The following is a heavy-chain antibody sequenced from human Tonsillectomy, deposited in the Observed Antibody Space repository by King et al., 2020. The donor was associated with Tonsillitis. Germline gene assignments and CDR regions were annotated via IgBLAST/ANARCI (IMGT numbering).Heavy chain of an antibody. D-gene: IGHD2-15*01. CDR1: GFTFDDYA. V-gene: IGHV3-9*01. CDR3: AKGGVVVVAASLDY. J-gene: IGHJ4*02. CDR2: ISWNSGSI. Sequence: VQLVESGGGLVQPGRSLRLSCAASGFTFDDYAMHWVRQAPGKGLEWVSGISWNSGSIGYADSVKGRFTISRDNAKNSLYLQMNSLRAEDTALYYRAKGGVVVVAASLDYWGQGTLVTVSS.